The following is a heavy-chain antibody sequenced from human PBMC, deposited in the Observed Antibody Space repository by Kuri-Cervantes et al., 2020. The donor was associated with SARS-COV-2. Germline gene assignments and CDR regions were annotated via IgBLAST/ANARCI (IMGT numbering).Heavy chain of an antibody. Sequence: GESLKISCAASGFTFSDYYMSWIRQAPGKGLEWVSYISSSGSTIYYADSVKGRFTISRDNAKNSLYLQMNSLRAEDTAVYYCARSEIAWPYGDYFWFDPWGQGTLVTVSS. D-gene: IGHD4-17*01. V-gene: IGHV3-11*01. J-gene: IGHJ5*02. CDR2: ISSSGSTI. CDR3: ARSEIAWPYGDYFWFDP. CDR1: GFTFSDYY.